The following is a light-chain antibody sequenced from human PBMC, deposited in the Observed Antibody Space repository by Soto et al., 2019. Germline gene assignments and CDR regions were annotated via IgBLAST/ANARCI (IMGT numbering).Light chain of an antibody. CDR2: DTS. J-gene: IGKJ4*01. CDR3: QQYADVPLT. Sequence: DIQMTQSPSSLSASVGDSVTITCQASHGISTYVNWDQQETGKGPQILIHDTSNLEPGVPSRFSGSRSVTHFTFTSTSRQPEDLATYYCQQYADVPLTFGGGTKLE. CDR1: HGISTY. V-gene: IGKV1-33*01.